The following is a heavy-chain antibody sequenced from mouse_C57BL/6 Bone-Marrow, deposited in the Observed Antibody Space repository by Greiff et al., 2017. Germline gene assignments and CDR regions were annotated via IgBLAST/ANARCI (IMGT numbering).Heavy chain of an antibody. CDR2: INSDGGST. Sequence: EVLLVESGGGLVQPGESLKLSCESNEYEFPSHDMSWVRQTPEKRLELVAAINSDGGSTYYPDTLERRFIISRANTKKTLYLQMSILRSEATALYYCARVYDNDVVAWFAYWGQGTLVTVSA. V-gene: IGHV5-2*01. CDR1: EYEFPSHD. CDR3: ARVYDNDVVAWFAY. D-gene: IGHD2-4*01. J-gene: IGHJ3*01.